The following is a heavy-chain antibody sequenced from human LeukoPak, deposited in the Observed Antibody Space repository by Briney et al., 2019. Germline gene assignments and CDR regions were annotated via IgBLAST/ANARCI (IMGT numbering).Heavy chain of an antibody. J-gene: IGHJ6*03. CDR2: IRYDGSNK. CDR1: GFTFSGYG. V-gene: IGHV3-30*02. Sequence: GGSLRLSCAASGFTFSGYGMHWVRLAPGKGLEWVAFIRYDGSNKYYADSVKGRFTIPRDNSKNTLYLQMNSLRAEDTAVYYCARTRTGAQRSYYYYMDVWGKGTTVTVSS. D-gene: IGHD7-27*01. CDR3: ARTRTGAQRSYYYYMDV.